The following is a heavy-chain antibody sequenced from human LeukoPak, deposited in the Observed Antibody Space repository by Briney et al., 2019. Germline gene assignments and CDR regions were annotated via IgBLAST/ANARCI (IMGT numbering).Heavy chain of an antibody. D-gene: IGHD6-19*01. V-gene: IGHV3-23*01. J-gene: IGHJ6*02. Sequence: GGSLRLSCAASGFTFSSYAMYWVRQAPGKGLEWVSVVRGSGGTTYYADSVKGRFTISRDNSKNSLYLQMNSLRAEDTAVYYCARYTVAGSWYYGMDVWGQGTTVTVSS. CDR2: VRGSGGTT. CDR1: GFTFSSYA. CDR3: ARYTVAGSWYYGMDV.